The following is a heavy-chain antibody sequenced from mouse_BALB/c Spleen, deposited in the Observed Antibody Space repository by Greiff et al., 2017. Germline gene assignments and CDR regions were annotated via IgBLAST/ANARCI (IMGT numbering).Heavy chain of an antibody. CDR1: GFNIKDTY. CDR2: IDPANGNT. CDR3: ALSHYYGSSWYFDV. J-gene: IGHJ1*01. Sequence: EVQLHQSGAELVKPGASVKLSCTASGFNIKDTYMHWVKQRPEQGLEWIGRIDPANGNTKYDPKFQGKATITADTSSNTAYLQLSSLTSEDTAVYYCALSHYYGSSWYFDVWGAGTTVTVSS. D-gene: IGHD1-1*01. V-gene: IGHV14-3*02.